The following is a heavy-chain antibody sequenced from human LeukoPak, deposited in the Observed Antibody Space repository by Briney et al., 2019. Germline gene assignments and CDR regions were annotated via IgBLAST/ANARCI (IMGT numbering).Heavy chain of an antibody. Sequence: GSLRLSCAASGFTFSSYSMNWVRQAPGKGLEWVSSISSSSSYIYYADSVKGRFTISRDNAKNSLYLQMNSLRAEDTAVYYCARDSLYSSGFDYWGQGTLVTVSS. V-gene: IGHV3-21*01. CDR2: ISSSSSYI. D-gene: IGHD6-19*01. CDR1: GFTFSSYS. J-gene: IGHJ4*02. CDR3: ARDSLYSSGFDY.